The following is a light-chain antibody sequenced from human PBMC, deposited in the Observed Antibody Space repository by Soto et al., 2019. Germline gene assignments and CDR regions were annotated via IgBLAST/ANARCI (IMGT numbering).Light chain of an antibody. J-gene: IGKJ3*01. CDR2: ATS. Sequence: DFQMTQSPSSLSAFVGDRVTITCRASQGVSNYLAWYQHKPGKVPKLLIYATSTLQSGVPSRFSGSGSGTDFTLTISSLQTEDVATYYCQKYNSAPRTFGPGTKVDIK. V-gene: IGKV1-27*01. CDR3: QKYNSAPRT. CDR1: QGVSNY.